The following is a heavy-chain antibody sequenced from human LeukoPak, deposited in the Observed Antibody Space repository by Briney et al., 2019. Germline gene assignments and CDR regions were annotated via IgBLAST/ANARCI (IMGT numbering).Heavy chain of an antibody. V-gene: IGHV1-69*04. D-gene: IGHD3-10*01. CDR1: GGTFSSYA. Sequence: SVKVSCKASGGTFSSYAISWVRQAPGQGLEWMGRIIPILGIANYAQKFQGRVTITADKSTSTAYMELSSLRSEDTAVYYCARDAYGSGSYLSAFDIWGQGTMVTVSS. J-gene: IGHJ3*02. CDR2: IIPILGIA. CDR3: ARDAYGSGSYLSAFDI.